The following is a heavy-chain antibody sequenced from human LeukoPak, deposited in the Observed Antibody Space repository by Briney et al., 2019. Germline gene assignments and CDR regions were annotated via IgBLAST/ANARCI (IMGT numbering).Heavy chain of an antibody. D-gene: IGHD6-19*01. Sequence: SVKVSCKASGGTVSSYAISWVRQAPGQGLEWMGRIIPIFGTANYAQKFQGRVTITTDESTSTAYMELSSLRSEDTAVYYCARGHDVYSSGWYKFDYWGQGTLVTVSS. CDR3: ARGHDVYSSGWYKFDY. CDR1: GGTVSSYA. CDR2: IIPIFGTA. J-gene: IGHJ4*02. V-gene: IGHV1-69*05.